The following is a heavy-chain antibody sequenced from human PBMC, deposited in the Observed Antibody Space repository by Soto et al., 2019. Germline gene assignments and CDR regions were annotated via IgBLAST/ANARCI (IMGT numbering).Heavy chain of an antibody. Sequence: ASVKVSCKASGYTFTSYGISWVRQAPGQGLEWMGWISAYNGNTNYAQKLQGRVTMTTDTSTSTAYMELRSLRSDDTAVYYCAREGVRYSGYDFCYYYGMDVWGQGTTVTVSS. V-gene: IGHV1-18*01. CDR2: ISAYNGNT. D-gene: IGHD5-12*01. CDR3: AREGVRYSGYDFCYYYGMDV. CDR1: GYTFTSYG. J-gene: IGHJ6*02.